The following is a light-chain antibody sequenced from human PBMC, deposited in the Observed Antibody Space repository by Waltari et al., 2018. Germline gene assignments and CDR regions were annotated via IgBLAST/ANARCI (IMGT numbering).Light chain of an antibody. J-gene: IGKJ2*01. CDR3: LQYFDASRT. CDR2: RAS. CDR1: QTINSW. Sequence: DIQMTQSPSTLPASVGDRVTITCRASQTINSWLAWYQQRPGKALKMLIYRASTLERGVPSRFSGSGSGTEFTLTIISLQAEDVAVYYCLQYFDASRTFGQGTKLEIK. V-gene: IGKV1-5*03.